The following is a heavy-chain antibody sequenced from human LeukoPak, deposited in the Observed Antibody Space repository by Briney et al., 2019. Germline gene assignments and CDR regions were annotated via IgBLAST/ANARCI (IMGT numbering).Heavy chain of an antibody. Sequence: GGSLRLSCGASGFTFSTYPMHWVRQAPGKGLEWVAAISKEGSNKYYADSVKGRYTISRDSSKNMLYLEMNSLSGEDTAVYYCVKKGSDGGPYFFDYWGQGTLVTVSS. J-gene: IGHJ4*02. D-gene: IGHD3-3*01. CDR2: ISKEGSNK. CDR3: VKKGSDGGPYFFDY. V-gene: IGHV3-30*18. CDR1: GFTFSTYP.